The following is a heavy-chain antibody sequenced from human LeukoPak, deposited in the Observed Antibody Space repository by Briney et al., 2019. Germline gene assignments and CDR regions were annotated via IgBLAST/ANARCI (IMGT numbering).Heavy chain of an antibody. D-gene: IGHD5-24*01. CDR3: ARHSAGYTTFFDY. J-gene: IGHJ4*02. CDR2: IMQDGSEK. CDR1: GFTLSYYW. Sequence: PGGSLRLSCAASGFTLSYYWMTWVRRAPGKGLEWVANIMQDGSEKYYVDSVKGRFTISRDNVKDSLYLQMNSLRAEDTAVYYCARHSAGYTTFFDYWGQGTLVTVSS. V-gene: IGHV3-7*04.